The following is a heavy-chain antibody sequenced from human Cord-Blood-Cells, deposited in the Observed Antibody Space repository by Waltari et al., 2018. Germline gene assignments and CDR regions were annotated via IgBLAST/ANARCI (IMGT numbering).Heavy chain of an antibody. J-gene: IGHJ3*02. CDR2: IDWDDDK. V-gene: IGHV2-70*04. D-gene: IGHD6-13*01. CDR3: ARRREDSSSWYDAFDI. CDR1: GFSLSTSGMR. Sequence: QVTLKESGPALVKPTQTLTLTCTFSGFSLSTSGMRVSWIRQPPGKALGWLARIDWDDDKFYSTSLKTRRTISKDTSKHQVVLTMTNMDPVDTATYYCARRREDSSSWYDAFDICGQGTMVTVSS.